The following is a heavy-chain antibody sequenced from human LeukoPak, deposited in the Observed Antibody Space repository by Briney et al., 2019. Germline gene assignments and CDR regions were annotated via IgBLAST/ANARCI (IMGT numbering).Heavy chain of an antibody. D-gene: IGHD2-2*02. Sequence: GTSLRLSCAASGFTFISYAIHWVRQAPGKGLEWVAVISFHGTDSFYADSVKGRFTISRDNAKNSLYLQMNSLRAEDTAVYYCARGPIPDYWGQGTLVTVSS. J-gene: IGHJ4*02. CDR3: ARGPIPDY. CDR2: ISFHGTDS. V-gene: IGHV3-30*04. CDR1: GFTFISYA.